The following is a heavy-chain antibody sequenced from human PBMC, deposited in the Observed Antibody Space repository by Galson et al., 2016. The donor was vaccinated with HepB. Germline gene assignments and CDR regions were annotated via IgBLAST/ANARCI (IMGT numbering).Heavy chain of an antibody. D-gene: IGHD4-11*01. V-gene: IGHV1-46*01. J-gene: IGHJ4*02. CDR3: AAMTTLTGGFDF. CDR2: INPSGGST. CDR1: GYTFTSYY. Sequence: SCKASGYTFTSYYMHWVRQAPGQGLEWMGIINPSGGSTSYAQKFQGRVTVTRDTSTSTVYMELSSLRSEDTAVYYCAAMTTLTGGFDFWGQGTLVIVSS.